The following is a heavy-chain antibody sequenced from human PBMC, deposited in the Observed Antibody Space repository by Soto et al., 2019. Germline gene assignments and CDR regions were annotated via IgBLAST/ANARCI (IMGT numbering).Heavy chain of an antibody. D-gene: IGHD4-17*01. CDR2: IYYTGTT. CDR1: GASISSGGYY. CDR3: ARGAYGDYVY. J-gene: IGHJ4*02. Sequence: QVHLQESGPGLVKPSQTLSLTCTVSGASISSGGYYWSWFRQHPGKGLEWIGYIYYTGTTDYNPSLKSRVDISIDTSATQFSLNLSSVTAADTAVYYCARGAYGDYVYWGQGTLVTVSS. V-gene: IGHV4-31*03.